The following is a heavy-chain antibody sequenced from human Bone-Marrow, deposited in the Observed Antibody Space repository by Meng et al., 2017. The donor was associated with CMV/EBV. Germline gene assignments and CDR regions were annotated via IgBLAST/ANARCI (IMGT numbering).Heavy chain of an antibody. J-gene: IGHJ4*02. V-gene: IGHV3-21*01. Sequence: GESLKISCAASGFTFSSYSMNWVRQAPGKGLEWVSSISSSSSYIYYADSVKGRFTISRDNAKNSLYLQMSSLRAEDSAVYYCARLPAYRAAPIDYWGQGTLVTVSS. CDR2: ISSSSSYI. D-gene: IGHD6-6*01. CDR3: ARLPAYRAAPIDY. CDR1: GFTFSSYS.